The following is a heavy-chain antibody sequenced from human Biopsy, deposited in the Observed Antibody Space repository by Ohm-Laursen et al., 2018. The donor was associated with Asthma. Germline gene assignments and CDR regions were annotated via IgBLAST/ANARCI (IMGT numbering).Heavy chain of an antibody. V-gene: IGHV3-30-3*01. CDR1: GFTFRSYA. J-gene: IGHJ4*02. CDR2: GGSYYDGGLK. Sequence: SLRPSCAASGFTFRSYAMHWVRQAPGKGLEWVAVGGSYYDGGLKYYADSVNGRFTVSRDDSKNTLYLQMNSLSPEDTAVYYCARDFSRAIMIGGGREHYFDFWGQGTLVTVSS. CDR3: ARDFSRAIMIGGGREHYFDF. D-gene: IGHD3-16*01.